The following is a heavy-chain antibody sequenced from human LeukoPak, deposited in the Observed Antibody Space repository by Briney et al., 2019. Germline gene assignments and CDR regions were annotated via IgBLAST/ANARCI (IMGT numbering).Heavy chain of an antibody. CDR3: AKYSSSSGDWYFDL. CDR2: IIPILGIA. CDR1: GGTFSSYT. V-gene: IGHV1-69*02. D-gene: IGHD6-13*01. J-gene: IGHJ2*01. Sequence: GASVKVSCKASGGTFSSYTISWVRQAPGQGLEWVGRIIPILGIANYAQKFQGRVTITADKSTSTAYMELSSLRSEDTAVYYCAKYSSSSGDWYFDLWGRGTLVTVSS.